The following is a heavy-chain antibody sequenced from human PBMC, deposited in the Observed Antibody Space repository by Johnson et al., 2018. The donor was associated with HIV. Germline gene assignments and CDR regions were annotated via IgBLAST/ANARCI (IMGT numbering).Heavy chain of an antibody. J-gene: IGHJ3*02. V-gene: IGHV3-11*01. CDR3: VRSYSRTFDI. Sequence: QVQVVESGGGVVQPGRSLRLSCAASGFTFSDYYMSWIHQAPGKGLEWVSNISRSGSTIYHADSVKGRLIISRDNAKNSLYLQMNNLRPEDTALYYCVRSYSRTFDIWGQGTMVTVSS. D-gene: IGHD2-21*01. CDR2: ISRSGSTI. CDR1: GFTFSDYY.